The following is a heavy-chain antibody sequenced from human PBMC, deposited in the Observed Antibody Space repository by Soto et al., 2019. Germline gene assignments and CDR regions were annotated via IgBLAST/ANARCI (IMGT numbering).Heavy chain of an antibody. CDR3: ARYYDSSGLLDY. CDR2: IYYSGST. D-gene: IGHD3-22*01. J-gene: IGHJ4*02. CDR1: GGSISSGGYY. V-gene: IGHV4-31*03. Sequence: SETLSLTCTVSGGSISSGGYYWSWIRQHPGKGLEWIGYIYYSGSTYYNPSLKSRVTISVDTSKNQFSLKLSSVTAADTAMYYCARYYDSSGLLDYWGQGTLVTVSS.